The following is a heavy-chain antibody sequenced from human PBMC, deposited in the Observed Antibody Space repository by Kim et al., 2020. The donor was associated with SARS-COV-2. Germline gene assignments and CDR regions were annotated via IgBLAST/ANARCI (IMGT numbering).Heavy chain of an antibody. D-gene: IGHD3-22*01. V-gene: IGHV3-74*01. J-gene: IGHJ1*01. Sequence: SVKGRFTSSRDNAKNTLYLQMNSLRPEDTSVYYCARAGGYAISGYYGFFHHWGQSALVTVSS. CDR3: ARAGGYAISGYYGFFHH.